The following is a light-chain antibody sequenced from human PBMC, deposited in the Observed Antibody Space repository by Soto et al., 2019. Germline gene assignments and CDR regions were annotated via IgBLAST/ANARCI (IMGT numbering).Light chain of an antibody. V-gene: IGLV1-40*01. CDR3: QSYDSSLSPVV. CDR2: GNS. CDR1: SSNIGAGYD. Sequence: QSVLTQPPSVSGAPGQRDTISCTGSSSNIGAGYDVHWYQQLPGTAPKLLIYGNSNRPSGVPDRFSGSKSGTSASLAITGLQAEDEADYYCQSYDSSLSPVVFGGGTKLTVL. J-gene: IGLJ2*01.